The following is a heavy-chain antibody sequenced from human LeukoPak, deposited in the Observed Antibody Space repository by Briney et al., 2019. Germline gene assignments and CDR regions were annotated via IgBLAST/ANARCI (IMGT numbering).Heavy chain of an antibody. D-gene: IGHD6-19*01. CDR3: ARRLTGYNGGYDY. Sequence: GGSLRLSYAASGFTFSSYAMHWVRQAPGKGLEYFSAISSTGVSTYYANSVKGRFTISRDNSKNTLYLQMDSLRVEDMAVYYCARRLTGYNGGYDYWGQGTLVTVSS. CDR1: GFTFSSYA. V-gene: IGHV3-64*01. CDR2: ISSTGVST. J-gene: IGHJ4*02.